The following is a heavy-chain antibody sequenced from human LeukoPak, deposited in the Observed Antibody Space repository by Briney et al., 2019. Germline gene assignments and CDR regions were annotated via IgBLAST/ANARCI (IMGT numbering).Heavy chain of an antibody. Sequence: GGSLRLACAASGFTFNSYTLNWVRQAAGEGLEWVSYISSSGSTIYYADSVKGRFTIYRDNAKNSLYLQMNSLRAEDTAVYYCARDQVSIAGTGIDYWGQGTLVTVSS. V-gene: IGHV3-48*04. J-gene: IGHJ4*02. D-gene: IGHD6-13*01. CDR1: GFTFNSYT. CDR3: ARDQVSIAGTGIDY. CDR2: ISSSGSTI.